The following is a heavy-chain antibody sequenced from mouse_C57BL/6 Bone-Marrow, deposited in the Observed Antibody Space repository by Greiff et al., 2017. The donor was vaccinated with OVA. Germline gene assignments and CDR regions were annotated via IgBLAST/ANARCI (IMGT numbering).Heavy chain of an antibody. D-gene: IGHD1-1*01. Sequence: QVQLQQSGAELVKPGASVKVSCKASGYTFTSYWMHWVKQRPGQGLEWIGRIHPSDSDTNYNQKFKGKATLTVDKSSRTAYMQLSSLTSEDSAVYYCAVPILNDYYGFYWYVDVWGTGTTVTVSS. CDR1: GYTFTSYW. V-gene: IGHV1-74*01. CDR2: IHPSDSDT. J-gene: IGHJ1*03. CDR3: AVPILNDYYGFYWYVDV.